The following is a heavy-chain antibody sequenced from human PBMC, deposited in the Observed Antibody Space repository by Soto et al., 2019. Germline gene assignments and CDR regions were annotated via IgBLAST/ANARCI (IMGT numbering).Heavy chain of an antibody. J-gene: IGHJ4*02. CDR1: GFTIDDYA. CDR2: ISSNSDTK. D-gene: IGHD3-16*01. Sequence: EVQLVESGGGLVQPGRSLRLSCAASGFTIDDYAMHWVRQVPGKGLEWVSGISSNSDTKDYADSVKGRFTISRDNSKNPMFLQMNSLRPEDTAVYYCVKDMKWGGRTTIPYFDSWGQGTLVTVSS. CDR3: VKDMKWGGRTTIPYFDS. V-gene: IGHV3-9*01.